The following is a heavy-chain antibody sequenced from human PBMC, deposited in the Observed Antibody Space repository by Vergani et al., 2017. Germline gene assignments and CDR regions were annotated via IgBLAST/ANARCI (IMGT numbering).Heavy chain of an antibody. CDR1: GYSFTSYW. Sequence: EVQLVQSGAEVKKPGESLKISCKGSGYSFTSYWMHWVRQAPGKGLVWVSRINSDGSSTSYADSVKGRFTISRDNAKNTLYLQMNSLRAEDTAVYYCARQMTIFGVVITHYYYYGMDVWGQGTTVTVSS. CDR3: ARQMTIFGVVITHYYYYGMDV. V-gene: IGHV3-74*02. CDR2: INSDGSST. D-gene: IGHD3-3*01. J-gene: IGHJ6*02.